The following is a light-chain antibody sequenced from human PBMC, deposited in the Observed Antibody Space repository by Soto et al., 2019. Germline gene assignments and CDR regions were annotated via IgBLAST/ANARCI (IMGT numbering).Light chain of an antibody. J-gene: IGLJ2*01. CDR1: SSDVGGYNY. CDR3: SSYASSSSPYVV. Sequence: QSVLTQPASVAGSPGQSITISCTGTSSDVGGYNYVSWYQQHPGMAPKLIIYAVSNLPSGVSNRFSGSKAGNTASLTISGLQAEDEAHYYCSSYASSSSPYVVFGGGTQLTVL. V-gene: IGLV2-14*01. CDR2: AVS.